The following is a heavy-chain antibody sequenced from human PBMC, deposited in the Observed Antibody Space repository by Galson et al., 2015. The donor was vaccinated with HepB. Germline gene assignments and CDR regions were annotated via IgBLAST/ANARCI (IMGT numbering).Heavy chain of an antibody. CDR3: ASWPPKELGELSEFDP. V-gene: IGHV5-10-1*01. CDR1: GYSFTSYW. Sequence: QSGAEVKKPGESLRISCKGSGYSFTSYWISWVRQMPGKGLEWMGRIDPSDSYTNYSPSFQGHVTISADKSISTAYLQWSSLKASDTAMYYCASWPPKELGELSEFDPWGQGTLVTVSS. D-gene: IGHD3-16*02. J-gene: IGHJ5*02. CDR2: IDPSDSYT.